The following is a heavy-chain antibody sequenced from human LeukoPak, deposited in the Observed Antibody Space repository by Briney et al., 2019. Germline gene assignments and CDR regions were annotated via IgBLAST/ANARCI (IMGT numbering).Heavy chain of an antibody. J-gene: IGHJ4*02. Sequence: SETLFLTCTVSGGSISNYYWNWIRQPAGKGLEWIGRIYSSGSTNYNPSLKSRVTISVDTSKNQFSLKLSSVTAADTAVYYCASGDSSGTFDYWGQGTLVTVSS. V-gene: IGHV4-4*07. CDR2: IYSSGST. D-gene: IGHD6-19*01. CDR1: GGSISNYY. CDR3: ASGDSSGTFDY.